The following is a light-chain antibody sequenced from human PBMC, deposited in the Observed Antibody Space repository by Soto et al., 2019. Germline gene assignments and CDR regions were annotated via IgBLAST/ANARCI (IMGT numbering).Light chain of an antibody. J-gene: IGKJ2*01. CDR1: QIIGTN. CDR3: QQYDKWPYT. CDR2: GAF. V-gene: IGKV3-15*01. Sequence: ENVLTQSPATLSVSPGERATLSCRTSQIIGTNLAWYQQKPGQAPRLLIYGAFIRAPGFPVRFRGTGSGSEFTPTISSLQSEDGALYYCQQYDKWPYTFGQGTNLEIK.